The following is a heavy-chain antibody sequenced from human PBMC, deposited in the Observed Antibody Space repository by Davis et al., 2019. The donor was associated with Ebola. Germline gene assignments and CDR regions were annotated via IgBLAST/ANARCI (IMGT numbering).Heavy chain of an antibody. CDR3: ARDRAAAGYFDL. Sequence: GESLKISCAASEFTFRSYAMSWVRQAPGKGLEWVSYISSSGSTIYYADSVKGRFTISRDNAKNSLYLQMNSLRAEDTAVYYCARDRAAAGYFDLWGRGTLVTVSS. J-gene: IGHJ2*01. CDR2: ISSSGSTI. D-gene: IGHD6-13*01. CDR1: EFTFRSYA. V-gene: IGHV3-48*04.